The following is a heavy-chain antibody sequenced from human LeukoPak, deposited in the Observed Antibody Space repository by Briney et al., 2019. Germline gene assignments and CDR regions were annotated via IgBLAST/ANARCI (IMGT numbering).Heavy chain of an antibody. V-gene: IGHV3-30*18. J-gene: IGHJ4*02. D-gene: IGHD1-14*01. Sequence: GGSLRLSRVASGFKLSKLGMHWVRQAPGKGLEWMAVISYDGKVTYYAESVKGRFTISRDNSKNTLFLRMTSLRGEDTALYFCAKEKDNRVSTSCDYWGQGSQVTVSS. CDR1: GFKLSKLG. CDR3: AKEKDNRVSTSCDY. CDR2: ISYDGKVT.